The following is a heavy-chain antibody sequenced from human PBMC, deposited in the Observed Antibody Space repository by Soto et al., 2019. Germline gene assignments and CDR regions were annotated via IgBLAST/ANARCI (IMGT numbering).Heavy chain of an antibody. CDR3: ARVPSVSVVRGVIYYFDC. J-gene: IGHJ4*02. Sequence: QVQLQESGPGLVKTSETLSLTCTVSGGSISSYHWSWIRQPPGKGLELIGYISYSGSTNYNPSLKSRVTISVDTSKNQFSLKLSSVTAADTAVYYCARVPSVSVVRGVIYYFDCWGQGTLVTVSS. CDR1: GGSISSYH. V-gene: IGHV4-59*01. D-gene: IGHD3-10*01. CDR2: ISYSGST.